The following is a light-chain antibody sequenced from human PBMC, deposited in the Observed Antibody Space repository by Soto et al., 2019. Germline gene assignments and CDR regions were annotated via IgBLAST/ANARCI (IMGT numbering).Light chain of an antibody. Sequence: QSVLTQPPSVSAAPGQKVTISCSGTSSNIENNYVSCYQQLPGTAPKLLIYDNNRRPSGIRDRFSGSRSGTSATLDITGLQTGDEADYYCGTWDSSLRAVVFGGGTKLTVL. CDR1: SSNIENNY. J-gene: IGLJ3*02. CDR3: GTWDSSLRAVV. CDR2: DNN. V-gene: IGLV1-51*01.